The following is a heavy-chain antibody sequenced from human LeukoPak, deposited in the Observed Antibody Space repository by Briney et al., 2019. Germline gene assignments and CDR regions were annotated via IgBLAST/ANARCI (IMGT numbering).Heavy chain of an antibody. Sequence: SETLSLTCTVSGGSISSYYWSWIRQPPGKGLEWIGYIYYSGSTNYNPSLKSRVTISVDTSKNQFSLKLSSVTAADTAVYYCARDPKGLLDGMGVWGQGTTVTVSS. CDR1: GGSISSYY. CDR3: ARDPKGLLDGMGV. V-gene: IGHV4-59*01. CDR2: IYYSGST. J-gene: IGHJ6*02.